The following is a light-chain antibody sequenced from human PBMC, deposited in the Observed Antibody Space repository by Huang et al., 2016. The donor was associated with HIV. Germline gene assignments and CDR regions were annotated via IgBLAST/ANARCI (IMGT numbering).Light chain of an antibody. Sequence: IVLTQSPATLSLSPGERATLSCRASQGVSNYLAWYQQKPGQAPRLLIYDASTKATGIPARFSGSGSGTDFTLTISSLEPEDFAVYYCQQRSDRPLTFGGGTTVEI. CDR3: QQRSDRPLT. CDR2: DAS. CDR1: QGVSNY. V-gene: IGKV3-11*01. J-gene: IGKJ4*01.